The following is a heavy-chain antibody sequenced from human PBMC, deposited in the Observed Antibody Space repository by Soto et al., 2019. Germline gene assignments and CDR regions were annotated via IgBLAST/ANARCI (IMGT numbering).Heavy chain of an antibody. Sequence: KPSETLSLTCTVSGGSISSYYWSWIRQPPGKGLEWIGYIYYSGSTNYNPSLKSRVTISVDTSKNQFSLKLSSVTAADTAVYYCARWIMVAYPPDSGWFDPWGQGTLVTVSS. J-gene: IGHJ5*02. V-gene: IGHV4-59*08. CDR1: GGSISSYY. CDR3: ARWIMVAYPPDSGWFDP. CDR2: IYYSGST. D-gene: IGHD2-21*01.